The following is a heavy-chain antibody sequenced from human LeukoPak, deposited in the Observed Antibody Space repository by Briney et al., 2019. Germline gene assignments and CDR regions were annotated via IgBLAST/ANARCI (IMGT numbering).Heavy chain of an antibody. CDR3: ARGGSGSYGSPDYFDY. CDR2: ISSSSSYI. D-gene: IGHD3-10*01. V-gene: IGHV3-21*01. CDR1: GFTFSSYS. J-gene: IGHJ4*02. Sequence: GGSLRLSCAASGFTFSSYSMNWVRQAPGKGLEWVSSISSSSSYIYYADSVKGRFTISRDNAKNSLYLQMNSLRAEDTAVYYCARGGSGSYGSPDYFDYWGQGTLVTVSS.